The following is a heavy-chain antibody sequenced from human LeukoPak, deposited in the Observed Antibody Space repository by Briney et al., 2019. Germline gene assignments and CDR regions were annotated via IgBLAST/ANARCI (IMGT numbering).Heavy chain of an antibody. J-gene: IGHJ4*02. Sequence: GGSLRLSCAASGFTFSSYAMSWVRQAPGKGLEWVSAISGSGGSTYYADSVKGRFTISRDNSKNTLYLQMNSLRAEDTAIYYCAKHSHDGSAPYYEVQLDYWGQGTLVTVSS. D-gene: IGHD3-22*01. CDR1: GFTFSSYA. CDR3: AKHSHDGSAPYYEVQLDY. CDR2: ISGSGGST. V-gene: IGHV3-23*01.